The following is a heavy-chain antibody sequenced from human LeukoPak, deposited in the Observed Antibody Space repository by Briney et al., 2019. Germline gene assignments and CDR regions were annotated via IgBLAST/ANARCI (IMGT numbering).Heavy chain of an antibody. J-gene: IGHJ6*02. CDR1: GYTFTGYY. D-gene: IGHD4-11*01. Sequence: GASVKVSCKASGYTFTGYYIHWVRPAPGQGLEWMGRINPNTGGTNYAQKFQGRVTMTRDTSISTAYMELSRLRSDDTAVYYCARDYSLSDYYYGMDVWGQGTTVTVSS. CDR2: INPNTGGT. CDR3: ARDYSLSDYYYGMDV. V-gene: IGHV1-2*06.